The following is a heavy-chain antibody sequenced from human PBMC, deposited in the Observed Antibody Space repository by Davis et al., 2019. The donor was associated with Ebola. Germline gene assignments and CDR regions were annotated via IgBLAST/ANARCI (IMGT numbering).Heavy chain of an antibody. D-gene: IGHD2-15*01. V-gene: IGHV1-46*01. Sequence: GESLKISCAAFAFTFGTYGMHWVRQAPGQGLEWMGIINPSVGNTAYAQQFQGRLTMTRDTSTSTVYMELSSLRSEDTAVYYCARDRGSARGRWFDPWGQGTLVTVSS. CDR3: ARDRGSARGRWFDP. CDR2: INPSVGNT. CDR1: AFTFGTYG. J-gene: IGHJ5*02.